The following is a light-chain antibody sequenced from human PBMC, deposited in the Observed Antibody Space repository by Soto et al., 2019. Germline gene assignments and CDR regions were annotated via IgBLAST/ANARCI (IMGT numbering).Light chain of an antibody. Sequence: EILMTQSPATLSVSAGERATLSCMARQSVRSNLAWYQQKPGQAPRLLIYDASTRATGIPARFSGSGSGTEFILTISSLQSEDFGVYYCQQYNNWPPITFGQGTRLEIK. CDR3: QQYNNWPPIT. CDR2: DAS. J-gene: IGKJ5*01. V-gene: IGKV3D-15*01. CDR1: QSVRSN.